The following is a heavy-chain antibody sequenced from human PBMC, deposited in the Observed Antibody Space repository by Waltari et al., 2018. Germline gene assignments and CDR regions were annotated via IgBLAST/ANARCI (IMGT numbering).Heavy chain of an antibody. CDR1: GGTFSSYA. Sequence: QVQLVQSGAEVKKPGSSVKVSCKASGGTFSSYAISWVRQAPGQGLEWMGGISPLFGTANYAQKSQGRVTITADESTSTAYMELSSLRSEDTAVYYCARTIAAAGMAYGMDVWGQGTTVTVSS. J-gene: IGHJ6*02. CDR2: ISPLFGTA. CDR3: ARTIAAAGMAYGMDV. D-gene: IGHD6-13*01. V-gene: IGHV1-69*01.